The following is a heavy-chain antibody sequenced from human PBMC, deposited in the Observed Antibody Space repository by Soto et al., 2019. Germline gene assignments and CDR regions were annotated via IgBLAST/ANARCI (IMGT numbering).Heavy chain of an antibody. CDR2: IYYSGST. V-gene: IGHV4-59*01. D-gene: IGHD7-27*01. CDR1: GGSISSYY. J-gene: IGHJ6*02. Sequence: KPSETLSLTCTVSGGSISSYYWSWIRQPPGKGLEWIGYIYYSGSTNYNPSLKSRVTISVDTSKNQFSLKLSSVTAADTAVYYCARVPQSTGRYYGMDVWGQGTKVTFSS. CDR3: ARVPQSTGRYYGMDV.